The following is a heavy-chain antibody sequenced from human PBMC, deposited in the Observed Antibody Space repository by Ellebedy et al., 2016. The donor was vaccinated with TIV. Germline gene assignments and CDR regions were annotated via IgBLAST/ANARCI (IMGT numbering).Heavy chain of an antibody. CDR2: MNGDGNER. J-gene: IGHJ4*02. D-gene: IGHD1-26*01. CDR1: GFTFSTSW. CDR3: TKDGSETMNF. V-gene: IGHV3-7*01. Sequence: PGGSLRLSCAVSGFTFSTSWMSWVRQAPGQGLEWVANMNGDGNERYYVDSVEGRFTISRDNTRNSLYLQMNSLRADDTTVYYCTKDGSETMNFWGQGTLVTVSS.